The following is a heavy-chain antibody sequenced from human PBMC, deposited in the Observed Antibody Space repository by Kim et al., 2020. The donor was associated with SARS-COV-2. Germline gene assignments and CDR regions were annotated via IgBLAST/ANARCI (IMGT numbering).Heavy chain of an antibody. J-gene: IGHJ6*02. Sequence: GGSLRLSCAASGFTFSSYWMHWVRQAPGKGLVWVSRINSDGSSTSYADSVKGRFTISRDNAKNTLYLQMNSLRAEDTAVYYCARDRVLEWLYPPLNGMDVWGQGTTVTVSS. V-gene: IGHV3-74*01. CDR1: GFTFSSYW. D-gene: IGHD3-3*01. CDR2: INSDGSST. CDR3: ARDRVLEWLYPPLNGMDV.